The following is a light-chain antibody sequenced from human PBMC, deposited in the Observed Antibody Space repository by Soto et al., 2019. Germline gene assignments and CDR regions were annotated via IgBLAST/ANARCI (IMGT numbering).Light chain of an antibody. CDR2: GAS. CDR3: QQRHMWPIT. CDR1: QSVRSGS. V-gene: IGKV3D-20*02. Sequence: EIVLTQSPVTLSLIPGEGATLSCRASQSVRSGSLAWYQQKPGQAPRLLIYGASSRATDIPDRFSGSGYGTDFTLTISSLEPEDSAVYYCQQRHMWPITFGQGTRLEIK. J-gene: IGKJ5*01.